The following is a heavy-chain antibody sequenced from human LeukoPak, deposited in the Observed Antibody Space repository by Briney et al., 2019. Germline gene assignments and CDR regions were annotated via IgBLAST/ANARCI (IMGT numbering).Heavy chain of an antibody. Sequence: PGGSLRLSCAASGFTVSSNYMSWVRQAPGKGLEWVSVVYAGGSTHYADSAKGRFTISRDNSKNTLYHQMNSLTAEDTAVYYCARAVVGTSCYGYWGQGTLVTVSS. CDR2: VYAGGST. D-gene: IGHD2-2*01. CDR3: ARAVVGTSCYGY. V-gene: IGHV3-66*01. J-gene: IGHJ4*02. CDR1: GFTVSSNY.